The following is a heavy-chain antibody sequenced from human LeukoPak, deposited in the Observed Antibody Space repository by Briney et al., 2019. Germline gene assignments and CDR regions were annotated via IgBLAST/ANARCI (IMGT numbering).Heavy chain of an antibody. CDR1: GFTFSSYA. CDR3: AKNKFEKNYYDSSGYFDY. D-gene: IGHD3-22*01. V-gene: IGHV3-23*01. Sequence: GGSLRLSCAASGFTFSSYAMSWVRQAPGKGLEWVSAISGSGGSTYYADSVKGRFTISRDNSKNTLYLQMNSLRAEDTAVYYCAKNKFEKNYYDSSGYFDYWGQGTLVTVSS. J-gene: IGHJ4*02. CDR2: ISGSGGST.